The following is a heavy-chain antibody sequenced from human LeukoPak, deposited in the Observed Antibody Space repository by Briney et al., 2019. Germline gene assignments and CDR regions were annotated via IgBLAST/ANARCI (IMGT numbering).Heavy chain of an antibody. Sequence: GESLRLSCGGSGFSFSTSSMNWVRQAPGKGLEWVAVISYDGSNKYYADSVKGRFTISRDNSKNTLYLQMNSLRAEDTAVYYCANPYYDSSGLSDDAFDIWGQGTMVTVTS. CDR2: ISYDGSNK. CDR3: ANPYYDSSGLSDDAFDI. CDR1: GFSFSTSS. V-gene: IGHV3-30*18. D-gene: IGHD3-22*01. J-gene: IGHJ3*02.